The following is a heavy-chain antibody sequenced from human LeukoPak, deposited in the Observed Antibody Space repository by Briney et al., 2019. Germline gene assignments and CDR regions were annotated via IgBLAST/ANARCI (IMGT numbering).Heavy chain of an antibody. CDR3: VRGPPNWGFDY. CDR1: GYTFTSYG. Sequence: GASVKVSCKASGYTFTSYGISWVRQATGQGLEWMGWMGSNSGDTGYAQKFQGRVTMTRDTFISTAYMELNNVRSEDTAVYYCVRGPPNWGFDYWGQGTLVTVSS. D-gene: IGHD7-27*01. CDR2: MGSNSGDT. J-gene: IGHJ4*02. V-gene: IGHV1-8*02.